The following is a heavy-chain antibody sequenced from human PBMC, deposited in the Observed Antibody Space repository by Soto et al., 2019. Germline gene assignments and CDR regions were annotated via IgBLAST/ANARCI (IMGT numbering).Heavy chain of an antibody. D-gene: IGHD2-2*01. J-gene: IGHJ4*02. Sequence: GGSLRLSCAASGFTFSSYAMSWVRQAPGKGLEWVSAISGSGGSTYYADSVKGRFTISRDNSKNTLYLQMNSLRAEDTAVYDCAKSMGGYCSSTSCYLGEFDYWGQGTLVTVSS. CDR3: AKSMGGYCSSTSCYLGEFDY. CDR2: ISGSGGST. V-gene: IGHV3-23*01. CDR1: GFTFSSYA.